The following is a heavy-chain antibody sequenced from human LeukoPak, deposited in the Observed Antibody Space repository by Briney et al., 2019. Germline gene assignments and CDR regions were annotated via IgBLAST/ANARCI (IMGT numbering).Heavy chain of an antibody. CDR3: AREHFIAAAAVDY. V-gene: IGHV3-21*01. CDR2: ISSSSSYI. J-gene: IGHJ4*02. D-gene: IGHD6-13*01. Sequence: SSISSSSSYIYYADSVKGRFTISRDNAKNSLYLQMNSLRAEDTAVYYCAREHFIAAAAVDYWGQGTLVTVSS.